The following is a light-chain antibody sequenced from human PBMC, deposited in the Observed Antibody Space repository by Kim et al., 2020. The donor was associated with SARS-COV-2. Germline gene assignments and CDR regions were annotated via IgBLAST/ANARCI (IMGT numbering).Light chain of an antibody. Sequence: SATINCKSSQSVLYSSNNQNYLAWYQQKPRQPPKLLIYWASTRELGVPDRFSGSGSGTDFTLTISSLQAEDVAVYFCQQYYTTPTFGQGTKVDIK. V-gene: IGKV4-1*01. CDR2: WAS. J-gene: IGKJ1*01. CDR1: QSVLYSSNNQNY. CDR3: QQYYTTPT.